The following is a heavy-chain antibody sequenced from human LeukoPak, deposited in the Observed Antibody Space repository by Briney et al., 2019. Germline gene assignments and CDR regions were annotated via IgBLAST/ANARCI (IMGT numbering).Heavy chain of an antibody. CDR2: ISYDGSNK. V-gene: IGHV3-30*19. D-gene: IGHD6-19*01. CDR1: GFTFSSYG. J-gene: IGHJ6*03. CDR3: ARDYKGSGWFSNDYYMDV. Sequence: PGGSLRLSCAASGFTFSSYGMHWVRQAPGKGLEWVAVISYDGSNKYYADSVKGRFTISRDNSKNTLYLQMNSLRAEDTAVYYCARDYKGSGWFSNDYYMDVWGKGTTVTVSS.